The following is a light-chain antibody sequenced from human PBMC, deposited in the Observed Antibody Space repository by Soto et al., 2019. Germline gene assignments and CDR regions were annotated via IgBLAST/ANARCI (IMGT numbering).Light chain of an antibody. V-gene: IGLV2-23*01. CDR1: SGDVGSYSL. CDR3: YTYAGGSTYL. J-gene: IGLJ1*01. CDR2: EDI. Sequence: SVLTQPASVSGSPGQSITISCTGTSGDVGSYSLLSWYQHHPGKAPKLIIYEDIKGPSGVSNRFSGSKSGNTASLRISGLQAEDEADYYCYTYAGGSTYLFGTGTKVTVL.